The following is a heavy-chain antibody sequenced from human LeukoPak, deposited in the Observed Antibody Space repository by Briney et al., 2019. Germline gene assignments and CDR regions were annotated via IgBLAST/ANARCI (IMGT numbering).Heavy chain of an antibody. V-gene: IGHV3-23*01. J-gene: IGHJ6*02. D-gene: IGHD4-11*01. CDR3: ARGDYSYYYYGMDV. CDR1: DFSFSSYA. Sequence: GGSLRLSCVASDFSFSSYAMSWVRQAPGKGLEWVSAISGNGGNTYYADSVKGRVTITRDNAKNSLYLQMNSLRAEDTAVYYCARGDYSYYYYGMDVWGQGTTVTVSS. CDR2: ISGNGGNT.